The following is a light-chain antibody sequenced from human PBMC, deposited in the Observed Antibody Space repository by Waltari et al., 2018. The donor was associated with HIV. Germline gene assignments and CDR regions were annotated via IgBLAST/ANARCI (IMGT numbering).Light chain of an antibody. CDR1: SSNIGKNA. J-gene: IGLJ3*02. Sequence: QSVLTQPPSVSAAPRQRVSISCSGSSSNIGKNAVNWYQQIPGTAPRLLSYYDDLVPSGVSDRFVDSKSGTSASLAISGLQSEDEADYYCAAWDDTLNGWVFGGGTKLTVL. V-gene: IGLV1-36*01. CDR3: AAWDDTLNGWV. CDR2: YDD.